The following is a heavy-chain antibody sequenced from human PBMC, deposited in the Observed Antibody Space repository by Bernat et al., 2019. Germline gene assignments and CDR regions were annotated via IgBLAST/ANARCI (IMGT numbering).Heavy chain of an antibody. Sequence: QVQLQQSGPGLVKPSQTLSLTCAISGDSVSSNSAAWTWIRQSPSRGLEWLGRTYYRSKWYNEYAVSVKSRISISPDTPKNQFSLQVNSVTPDDTAVYYCARGPQWLVPWGQGTMVTVSS. CDR3: ARGPQWLVP. CDR2: TYYRSKWYN. CDR1: GDSVSSNSAA. J-gene: IGHJ3*01. D-gene: IGHD6-19*01. V-gene: IGHV6-1*01.